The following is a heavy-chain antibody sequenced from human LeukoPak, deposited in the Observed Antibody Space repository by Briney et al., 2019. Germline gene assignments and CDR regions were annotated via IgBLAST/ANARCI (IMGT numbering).Heavy chain of an antibody. CDR2: IYSGGST. Sequence: GGSLRLSCAASGFTVSSNYMSWVRQAPGKGLEWVSVIYSGGSTYYADSVRGRFTISRDNSKDTLYLQMNSPRAEDMAVYYCARVGGWSNYYYYGMDVWGQGTTVTVSS. D-gene: IGHD6-19*01. J-gene: IGHJ6*02. CDR1: GFTVSSNY. V-gene: IGHV3-53*01. CDR3: ARVGGWSNYYYYGMDV.